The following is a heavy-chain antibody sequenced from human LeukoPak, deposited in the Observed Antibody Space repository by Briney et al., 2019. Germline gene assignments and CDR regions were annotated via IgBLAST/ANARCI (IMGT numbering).Heavy chain of an antibody. CDR1: GGSFSGYY. D-gene: IGHD6-25*01. V-gene: IGHV4-34*01. CDR2: INHSGST. CDR3: ARRASIAAPRRAFDI. Sequence: KTSETLSLTCAVYGGSFSGYYWSWIRQPPGKGLEWIGEINHSGSTNYNPSLKSRVTISVDTSKNQFSLKLSSVTAADTAVYYCARRASIAAPRRAFDIWGQGTMVTVSP. J-gene: IGHJ3*02.